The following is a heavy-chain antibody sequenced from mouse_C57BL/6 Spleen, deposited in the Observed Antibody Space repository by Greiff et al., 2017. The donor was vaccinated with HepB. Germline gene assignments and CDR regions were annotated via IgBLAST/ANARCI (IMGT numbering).Heavy chain of an antibody. CDR2: INPNNGGT. CDR1: GYTFTDYN. J-gene: IGHJ1*03. V-gene: IGHV1-18*01. CDR3: ARRGYFDV. Sequence: VQLQQSGPELVKPGASVKIPCKASGYTFTDYNMDWVKQSHGKSLEWIGDINPNNGGTIYNQKFKGKATLTVDKSSSTAYMERRSLTSEDTAVYYCARRGYFDVWGTGTTVTVSS.